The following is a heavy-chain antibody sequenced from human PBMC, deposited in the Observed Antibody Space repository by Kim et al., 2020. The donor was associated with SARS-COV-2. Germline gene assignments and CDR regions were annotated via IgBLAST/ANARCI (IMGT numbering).Heavy chain of an antibody. CDR1: GFTFSSYS. CDR2: ISTNSDTI. D-gene: IGHD2-2*01. V-gene: IGHV3-48*02. J-gene: IGHJ6*01. Sequence: GGSLRLSCAASGFTFSSYSMNWVRQAPGKGLEWVSYISTNSDTIYYADSVKGRFTISRDNAKNSLYLQMNSLRDDDTAVYYCASLIIPAGSYYYGMDVWGQGTTVTVAA. CDR3: ASLIIPAGSYYYGMDV.